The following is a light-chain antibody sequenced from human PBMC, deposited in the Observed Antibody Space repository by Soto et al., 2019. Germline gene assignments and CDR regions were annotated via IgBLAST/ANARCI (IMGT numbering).Light chain of an antibody. Sequence: EIVLTQSPDTLSLSPGESATLSCRASQSVSARLAWYKHKPGQPPRLLISDVFNRASGVAERFSGSGSETDFTLIISRLEPEDSALYYCQHYQGGHPIAFGQGTRLEIK. J-gene: IGKJ5*01. V-gene: IGKV3-20*01. CDR3: QHYQGGHPIA. CDR1: QSVSAR. CDR2: DVF.